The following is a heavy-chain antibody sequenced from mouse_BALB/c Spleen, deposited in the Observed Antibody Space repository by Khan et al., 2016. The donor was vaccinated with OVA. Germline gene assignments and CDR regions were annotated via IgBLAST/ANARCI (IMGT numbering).Heavy chain of an antibody. J-gene: IGHJ2*01. CDR3: ARSGSYDGFDY. CDR1: GYTFTDYS. Sequence: QIQLVQSGPELKKPGETVKISCKASGYTFTDYSMHWVKQAPGKGLKWMGWINTETGEPTYADDFKGRFAFSLETSASTAYLQINNHKNEDTATYFCARSGSYDGFDYWGQGTTLTVSS. D-gene: IGHD2-12*01. V-gene: IGHV9-2-1*01. CDR2: INTETGEP.